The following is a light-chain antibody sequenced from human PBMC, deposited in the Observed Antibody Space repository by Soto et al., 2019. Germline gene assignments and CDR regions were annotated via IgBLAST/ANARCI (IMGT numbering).Light chain of an antibody. CDR1: SSNIGAGYD. CDR3: QSYDSSLSGRV. Sequence: QSVLTQPPSVSGAPGQRVNISGTGSSSNIGAGYDVHWYQQLPGTAPKLLISGNSNRPSGVPDRFSGSKSGTSASLAITGLQAEDEADYYCQSYDSSLSGRVFGTGTKVTVL. V-gene: IGLV1-40*01. CDR2: GNS. J-gene: IGLJ1*01.